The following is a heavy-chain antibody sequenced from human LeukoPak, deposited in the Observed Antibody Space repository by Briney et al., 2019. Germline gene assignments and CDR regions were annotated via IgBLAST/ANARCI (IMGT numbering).Heavy chain of an antibody. J-gene: IGHJ5*02. CDR2: LSGSGVSA. CDR3: AKDRAVAATPYNWFDP. CDR1: GFTFSSYA. V-gene: IGHV3-23*01. D-gene: IGHD2-15*01. Sequence: PGGSLRLSCAASGFTFSSYAMSWVRQAPGKGREWVSTLSGSGVSAYYAESVKGRFTISRDNSKNTLYLQMNSLRAEDTALYYCAKDRAVAATPYNWFDPWGQGTPVTVSS.